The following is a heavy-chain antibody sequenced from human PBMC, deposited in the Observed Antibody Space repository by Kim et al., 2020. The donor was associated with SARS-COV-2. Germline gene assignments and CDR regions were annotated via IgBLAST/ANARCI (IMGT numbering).Heavy chain of an antibody. J-gene: IGHJ4*02. Sequence: NYNPSLKSRVTISVDTSKNHFSLKLSSVTAADTALYYCARGATVVSDFDYWGQGTLVTVSS. CDR3: ARGATVVSDFDY. D-gene: IGHD4-17*01. V-gene: IGHV4-59*09.